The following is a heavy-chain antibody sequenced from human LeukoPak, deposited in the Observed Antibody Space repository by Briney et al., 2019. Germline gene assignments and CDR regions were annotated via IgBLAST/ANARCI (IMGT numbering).Heavy chain of an antibody. D-gene: IGHD5-24*01. J-gene: IGHJ4*02. V-gene: IGHV5-51*01. CDR1: GYNFPNYW. Sequence: GESLKISCKGSGYNFPNYWIGWVRQMPGKGLEWMGIIYPGDSGTRYSPSFQGQVTISVDTSLSTAYLQWSSLKASDTAMYYCARQKDGYTQSWGQGTLVTVSS. CDR3: ARQKDGYTQS. CDR2: IYPGDSGT.